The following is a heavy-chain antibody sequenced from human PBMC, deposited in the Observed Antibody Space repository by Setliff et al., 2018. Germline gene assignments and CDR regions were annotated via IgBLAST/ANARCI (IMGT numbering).Heavy chain of an antibody. CDR2: INAGNGNT. CDR3: ARDPLTTNRRRAFDI. V-gene: IGHV1-3*01. J-gene: IGHJ3*02. CDR1: GYTFTSYA. D-gene: IGHD4-17*01. Sequence: ASVKVSCKASGYTFTSYAMHWVRQAPGQRLEWMGWINAGNGNTKYSQKFQGRVTITRDTSANTAYMELSSLRSEDTAVYYCARDPLTTNRRRAFDIWGQGTMVTVSS.